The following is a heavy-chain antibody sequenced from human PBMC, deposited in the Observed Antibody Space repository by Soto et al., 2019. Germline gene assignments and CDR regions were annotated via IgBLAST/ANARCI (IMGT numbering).Heavy chain of an antibody. J-gene: IGHJ4*02. D-gene: IGHD1-26*01. Sequence: PSETLCLTCTVAGGSISSGGYYWSWIRQHPGKGLQWIGYIYYRGSTYYNQSPKRRVTMSVDTSMNQFSLTLTSVTAADTAVYYCARDPARGGGSYLGYFDCWGQGTPVTVSS. CDR1: GGSISSGGYY. V-gene: IGHV4-30-4*08. CDR2: IYYRGST. CDR3: ARDPARGGGSYLGYFDC.